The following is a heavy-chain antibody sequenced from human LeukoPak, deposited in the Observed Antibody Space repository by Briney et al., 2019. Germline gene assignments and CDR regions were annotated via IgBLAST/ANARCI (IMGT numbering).Heavy chain of an antibody. CDR2: IYYSGTT. CDR1: GGSISNYY. CDR3: AKKAQVTAGAAYIDY. J-gene: IGHJ4*02. Sequence: SETLSLTCTVSGGSISNYYWSWIRQPPGKGLEWIGYIYYSGTTNYSPSLKSRVTISVDTSKNQFSLKLSSVTAADTAVYYCAKKAQVTAGAAYIDYWGQGTLVTVSS. D-gene: IGHD2-21*02. V-gene: IGHV4-59*01.